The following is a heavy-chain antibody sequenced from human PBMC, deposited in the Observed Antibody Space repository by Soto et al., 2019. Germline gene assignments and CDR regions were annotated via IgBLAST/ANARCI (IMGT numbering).Heavy chain of an antibody. CDR3: ARDRCYDGTCYSASDS. J-gene: IGHJ5*01. CDR1: GFSFSTYN. CDR2: ISTTSFTI. V-gene: IGHV3-48*02. Sequence: GGSLRLSCAASGFSFSTYNMDWVRQAPGKGPEWIAYISTTSFTIYYADSVKGRFTISRDNDRNSLYLEMNSLRDEDTAVYYCARDRCYDGTCYSASDSWGQGTLVTVSA. D-gene: IGHD2-15*01.